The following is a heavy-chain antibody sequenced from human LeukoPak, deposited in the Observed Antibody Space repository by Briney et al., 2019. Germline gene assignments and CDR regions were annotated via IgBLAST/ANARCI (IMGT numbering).Heavy chain of an antibody. CDR3: AKDGGLWVSAHWGDS. J-gene: IGHJ4*02. CDR1: GFTFSSYT. CDR2: ITTGDGNT. Sequence: GGSLRLSCTASGFTFSSYTMTWVRQAPGKGLKWVSTITTGDGNTYYADSVKGRFTVTRDDSKNTLYLQMNSLRAEDTAVYYCAKDGGLWVSAHWGDSWGRGTLVTVSS. D-gene: IGHD7-27*01. V-gene: IGHV3-23*01.